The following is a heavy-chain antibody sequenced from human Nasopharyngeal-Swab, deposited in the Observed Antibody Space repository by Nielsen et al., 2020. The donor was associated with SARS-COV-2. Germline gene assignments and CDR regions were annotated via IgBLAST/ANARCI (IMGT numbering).Heavy chain of an antibody. CDR1: GFTFSTYA. J-gene: IGHJ4*02. Sequence: GESLKISCAASGFTFSTYAMSWVRQAPGTGMERVAPIGGSGVTTYYADSVKGRFTISRDNSKNTLFLQLNSPRAEDTAVYYCAKALTSSGSYFLFDNWGQGTLVTVSS. CDR3: AKALTSSGSYFLFDN. D-gene: IGHD1-26*01. CDR2: IGGSGVTT. V-gene: IGHV3-23*01.